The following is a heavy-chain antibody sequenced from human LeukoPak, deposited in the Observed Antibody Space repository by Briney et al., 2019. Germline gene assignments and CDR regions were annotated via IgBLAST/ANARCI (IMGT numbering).Heavy chain of an antibody. CDR2: IYRGGST. V-gene: IGHV3-53*01. CDR1: GFSVSDNY. Sequence: GGSLRLSCATSGFSVSDNYMTWVRHAPGKGLELVSVIYRGGSTYYADSVKGRFTISRDNSKNMVYLQMNSLRVEDTAVYYCARGGAYGSGNHYRGGAFDIWGQGTMVTVSS. D-gene: IGHD3-10*01. J-gene: IGHJ3*02. CDR3: ARGGAYGSGNHYRGGAFDI.